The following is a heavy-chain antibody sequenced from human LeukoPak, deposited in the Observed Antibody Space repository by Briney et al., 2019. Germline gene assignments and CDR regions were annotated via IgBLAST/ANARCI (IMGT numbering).Heavy chain of an antibody. CDR2: ISGSGGST. CDR1: GFTFSSYA. Sequence: GGPLRLSCAASGFTFSSYAMSWVRQAPGKGLEWVSAISGSGGSTYYADSVKGRFTISRDNSKNTLYLQMNSLRAEDTAVYYCAKAHYDFWSGYFLPFDYWGQGTLVTVSS. V-gene: IGHV3-23*01. CDR3: AKAHYDFWSGYFLPFDY. J-gene: IGHJ4*02. D-gene: IGHD3-3*01.